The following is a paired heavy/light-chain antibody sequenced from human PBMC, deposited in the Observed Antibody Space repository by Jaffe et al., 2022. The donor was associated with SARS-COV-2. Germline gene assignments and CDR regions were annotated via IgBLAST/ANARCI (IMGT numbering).Light chain of an antibody. CDR1: QGISIY. Sequence: DIQMTQSPSSLSASVGDRVTITCRASQGISIYLAWFQHKPGKAPKSLIYAASSLDSGVPSRFSGSGSGTDFTLTISSLQPEDFATYYCQQYNFYPYTFGQGTKLEVK. J-gene: IGKJ2*01. CDR2: AAS. V-gene: IGKV1-16*01. CDR3: QQYNFYPYT.
Heavy chain of an antibody. J-gene: IGHJ4*02. CDR2: VSSDGVHK. V-gene: IGHV3-30-3*01. D-gene: IGHD1-20*01. CDR1: GFAFTTHA. CDR3: AARGPVITAPFDY. Sequence: QVQLVESEGGVAQPGTSLRLSCAASGFAFTTHAMHWLRLAPAKGLEWVAAVSSDGVHKYYADSVKGRFTISRDNSKNMLYLQMNTLRPEDTSVYYCAARGPVITAPFDYWGQGILVTVSS.